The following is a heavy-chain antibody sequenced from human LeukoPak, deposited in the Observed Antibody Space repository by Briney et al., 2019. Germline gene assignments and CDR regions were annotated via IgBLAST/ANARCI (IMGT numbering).Heavy chain of an antibody. J-gene: IGHJ4*02. CDR3: ARERATSTSTWSFDY. CDR2: ISYDGNKE. V-gene: IGHV3-30*03. D-gene: IGHD2-2*01. CDR1: GFSFSSYG. Sequence: PGRSLRLSCAASGFSFSSYGMHWVRQAPGKGLEWVAVISYDGNKECYVDSVKGRFTISRDNSKNMLYLQMDSLRAEDTAVYHCARERATSTSTWSFDYWGQGTLVTVSS.